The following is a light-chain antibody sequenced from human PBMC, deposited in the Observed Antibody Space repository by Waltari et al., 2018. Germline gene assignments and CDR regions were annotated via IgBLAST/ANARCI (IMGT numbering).Light chain of an antibody. CDR2: GNS. V-gene: IGLV1-40*01. J-gene: IGLJ2*01. Sequence: QSVLTQPPSVSGAPGQRVTISCTGSSSNIGAGYAVHWYQQLPGTAPKLLIYGNSKRPSVVPDRFSGSKSGTSAYLAITGLQAEDEADYYCQSYDSSLSVLFGGGTKLTVL. CDR3: QSYDSSLSVL. CDR1: SSNIGAGYA.